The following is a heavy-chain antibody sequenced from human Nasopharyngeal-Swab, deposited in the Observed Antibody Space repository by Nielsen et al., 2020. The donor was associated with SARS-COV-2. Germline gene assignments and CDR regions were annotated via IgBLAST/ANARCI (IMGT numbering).Heavy chain of an antibody. CDR3: ARDLKVVPAAMPPYYYYYGMDV. CDR2: ISWNSGSI. V-gene: IGHV3-9*01. CDR1: GFTFDDYA. Sequence: SLKISCAASGFTFDDYAMHWVRQAPGKGLEWVSGISWNSGSIGYADSVKGRFTISRDNAKNSLYLQMNSLRAEDTAVYCCARDLKVVPAAMPPYYYYYGMDVWGQGTTVTVSS. J-gene: IGHJ6*02. D-gene: IGHD2-2*01.